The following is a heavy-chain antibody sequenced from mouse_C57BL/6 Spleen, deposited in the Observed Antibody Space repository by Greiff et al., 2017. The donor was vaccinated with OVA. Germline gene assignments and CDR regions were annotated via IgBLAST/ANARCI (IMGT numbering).Heavy chain of an antibody. D-gene: IGHD2-3*01. CDR3: ARMDDGYYAYAMDY. CDR1: GFSLTSYG. CDR2: IWSGGST. Sequence: QVQLKESGPGLVQPSQSLSITCTVSGFSLTSYGVHWVRQSPGKGLEWLGVIWSGGSTDYNAAFISRLSISKDNSKSQVFFKMNSLQADDTAIYYCARMDDGYYAYAMDYWGQGTSVTVSS. V-gene: IGHV2-2*01. J-gene: IGHJ4*01.